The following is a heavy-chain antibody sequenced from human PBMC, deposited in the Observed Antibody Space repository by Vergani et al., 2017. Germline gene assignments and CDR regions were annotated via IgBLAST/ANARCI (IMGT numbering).Heavy chain of an antibody. CDR3: ARDRSGSSSPFDY. CDR1: GFTFSSYW. J-gene: IGHJ4*02. Sequence: EVQLVESGGGLVQPGGSLRLSCAASGFTFSSYWMSWVRQAPGKGLEWVSYISSSSSTIYYADSVKGRFTISRDNAKNSLYLQMNSLRAEDTAVYYCARDRSGSSSPFDYWGQGTLVTVSS. CDR2: ISSSSSTI. V-gene: IGHV3-48*01. D-gene: IGHD6-6*01.